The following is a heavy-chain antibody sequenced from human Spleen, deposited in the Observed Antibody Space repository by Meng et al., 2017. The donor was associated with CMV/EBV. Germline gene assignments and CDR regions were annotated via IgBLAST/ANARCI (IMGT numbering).Heavy chain of an antibody. V-gene: IGHV4-34*01. CDR3: ARTRAWQQLINY. Sequence: YAGDGRSCSGSHWRGLRQPPRKVLEWIGEINHSGSTNYNPSLKSRVTISVDTSKNQFSLKLSSVTAADTAVYYCARTRAWQQLINYWGQGTLVTVSS. CDR1: GRSCSGSH. J-gene: IGHJ4*02. CDR2: INHSGST. D-gene: IGHD6-13*01.